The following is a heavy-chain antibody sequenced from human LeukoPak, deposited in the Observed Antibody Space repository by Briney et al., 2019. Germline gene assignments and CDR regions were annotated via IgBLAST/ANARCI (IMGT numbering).Heavy chain of an antibody. J-gene: IGHJ4*02. CDR2: IYFSGGT. D-gene: IGHD3-3*01. CDR1: GDSISSSNCY. CDR3: ARLSLKVLEWSPTKGKETHYFDY. V-gene: IGHV4-39*07. Sequence: SGTLSLTCTVSGDSISSSNCYWGWIRQPPGKGLEWIGSIYFSGGTYYNASLKSRVTISVDTSKNQFSLKLSSVTAADTAVYYCARLSLKVLEWSPTKGKETHYFDYWGQGTLVTVSS.